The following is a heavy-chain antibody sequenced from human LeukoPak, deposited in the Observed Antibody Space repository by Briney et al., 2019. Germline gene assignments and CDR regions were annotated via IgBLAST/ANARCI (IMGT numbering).Heavy chain of an antibody. CDR3: ARYSSSWYLYDY. CDR2: IIAYNGNT. Sequence: GASVKVSCKASGYTFTTYGMTWVRQAPGQGLQWMGIIAYNGNTYYAGNLQGRVTMTTDSSTNTAYMELRNLRSDDTAVYYCARYSSSWYLYDYWGQGTLVTVSS. J-gene: IGHJ4*02. V-gene: IGHV1-18*01. CDR1: GYTFTTYG. D-gene: IGHD6-13*01.